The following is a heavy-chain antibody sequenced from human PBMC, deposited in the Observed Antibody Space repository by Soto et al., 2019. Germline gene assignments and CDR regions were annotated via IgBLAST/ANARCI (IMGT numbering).Heavy chain of an antibody. CDR3: ARPEIVVVPAQQWGVRWFDP. V-gene: IGHV3-7*01. CDR2: IKQDGSEK. Sequence: GGSLRLSCAASGFTFSSYWMSWVRQAPGKGLEWVANIKQDGSEKYYVDSVKGRFTISRDNAKNSLYLQMNSLRAEDTAVYYCARPEIVVVPAQQWGVRWFDPGGKGTLVTVSS. D-gene: IGHD2-2*01. CDR1: GFTFSSYW. J-gene: IGHJ5*02.